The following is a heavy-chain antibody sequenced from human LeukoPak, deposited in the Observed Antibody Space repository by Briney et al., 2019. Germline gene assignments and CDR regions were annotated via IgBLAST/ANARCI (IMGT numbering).Heavy chain of an antibody. CDR1: GFSFSSYW. J-gene: IGHJ4*02. V-gene: IGHV3-7*05. CDR2: IKQDGSEK. Sequence: GGSLRLSCAGSGFSFSSYWMNWVRQAPGKGLERVANIKQDGSEKYYVDSVKGRFTISRDNAKNSLYLQMNSLRADNTAVYYCARGGTASFDYWGQGAQVTVSS. CDR3: ARGGTASFDY. D-gene: IGHD1/OR15-1a*01.